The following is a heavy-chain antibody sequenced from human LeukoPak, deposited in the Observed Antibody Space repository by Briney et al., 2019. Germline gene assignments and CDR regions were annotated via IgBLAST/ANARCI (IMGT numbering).Heavy chain of an antibody. CDR2: TYYRSKWNS. CDR1: GDSVSSNSAA. CDR3: ARARWVAGIVSFDY. V-gene: IGHV6-1*01. J-gene: IGHJ4*02. Sequence: SQTLSLTCAISGDSVSSNSAAWNWVRQSPSRGLEWLGRTYYRSKWNSDYAVSVKSRITINPDTSKNQFSLQLNSVTPEDTAVYYCARARWVAGIVSFDYWGQGTLVTVSS. D-gene: IGHD6-19*01.